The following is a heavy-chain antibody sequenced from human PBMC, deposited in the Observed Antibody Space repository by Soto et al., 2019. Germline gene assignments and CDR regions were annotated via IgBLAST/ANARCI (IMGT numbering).Heavy chain of an antibody. D-gene: IGHD6-13*01. CDR1: GFTFSSYW. CDR3: ARYGIAAAGPAFDY. CDR2: INSDGRST. V-gene: IGHV3-74*01. Sequence: GGSLRLSCAASGFTFSSYWMHWVRQAPGKGLVWVSRINSDGRSTSYADSVKGRFTISRDNAKNTLYLQMNSLRAEDAAVYYCARYGIAAAGPAFDYWGQGTLVTVSS. J-gene: IGHJ4*02.